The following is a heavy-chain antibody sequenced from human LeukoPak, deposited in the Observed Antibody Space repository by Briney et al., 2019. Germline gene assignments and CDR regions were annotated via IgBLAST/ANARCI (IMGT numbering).Heavy chain of an antibody. CDR1: GYTFTSYG. J-gene: IGHJ4*02. D-gene: IGHD3-22*01. V-gene: IGHV1-18*01. Sequence: ASVKVSCKASGYTFTSYGIRWVRQAPGQGLEWLGWISAYNGNTNYAQKLQGRVTMTTDTSTSTAYMELRSPRSDDTAVYYCARERGYDSSGYYRYYFDYWGQGTLVTVSS. CDR3: ARERGYDSSGYYRYYFDY. CDR2: ISAYNGNT.